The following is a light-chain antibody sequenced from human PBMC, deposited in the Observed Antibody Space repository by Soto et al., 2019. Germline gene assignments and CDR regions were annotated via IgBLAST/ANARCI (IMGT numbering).Light chain of an antibody. Sequence: SQLTQSPSSLSASVGDRVTITCRASQGVTSYLAWYQQKPGKAPKLLIYAASTLQSGVPSRFSGSGSVTDFTLTISSLQPEDFATYYCLQLNTYPFTFGLGTKVEIK. CDR2: AAS. CDR1: QGVTSY. CDR3: LQLNTYPFT. J-gene: IGKJ3*01. V-gene: IGKV1-9*01.